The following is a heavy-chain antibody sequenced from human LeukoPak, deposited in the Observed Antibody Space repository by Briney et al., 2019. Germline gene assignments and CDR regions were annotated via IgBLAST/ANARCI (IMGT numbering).Heavy chain of an antibody. Sequence: GGSLRLSCAASGFSVGDAWMTWVRQAPGKGLEWVSYISSSSSTIYYADSVKGRFTISRDNAKNSLYLQMNSLRAEDTAVYYCARVRGSYCSDYWGQGTLVTVSS. CDR2: ISSSSSTI. CDR3: ARVRGSYCSDY. D-gene: IGHD1-26*01. J-gene: IGHJ4*02. V-gene: IGHV3-48*04. CDR1: GFSVGDAW.